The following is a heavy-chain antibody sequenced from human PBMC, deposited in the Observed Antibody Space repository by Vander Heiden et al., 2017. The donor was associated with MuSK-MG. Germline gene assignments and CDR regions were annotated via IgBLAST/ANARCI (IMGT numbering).Heavy chain of an antibody. Sequence: ELQLVQSGAEVKKPGESLKICCQGAGYSFTSYWIGWVRQMPGEGLEWMGIIYPGDADTRYSPSFQGQVTISADKSISSAYPQWSSLKASDTAMYDCARLLRYGSGSPGVDYWGQGTLVTVSS. CDR1: GYSFTSYW. V-gene: IGHV5-51*01. CDR2: IYPGDADT. J-gene: IGHJ4*02. D-gene: IGHD3-10*01. CDR3: ARLLRYGSGSPGVDY.